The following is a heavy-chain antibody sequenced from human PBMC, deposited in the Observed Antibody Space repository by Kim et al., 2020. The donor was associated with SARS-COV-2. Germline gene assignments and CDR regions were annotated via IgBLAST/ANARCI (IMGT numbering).Heavy chain of an antibody. D-gene: IGHD3-22*01. CDR3: AKEVSVIVYYGMDV. V-gene: IGHV3-23*01. Sequence: GDYVKGQVTITKDNSKNTLNLQMNSLRAEDTALYYCAKEVSVIVYYGMDVWGQGTTVTVSS. J-gene: IGHJ6*02.